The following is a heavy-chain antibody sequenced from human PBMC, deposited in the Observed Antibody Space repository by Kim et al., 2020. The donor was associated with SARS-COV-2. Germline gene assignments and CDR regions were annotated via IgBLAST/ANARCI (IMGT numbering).Heavy chain of an antibody. CDR1: GFTFSSYG. Sequence: GGSLRLSCAASGFTFSSYGMHWVRQAPGKGLEWVAVIWYDGSNKYYADSVKGRFTISRDNSKNTLYLQMNSLRAEDTAVYYCAKDPSPPQAGSGSYRDFQHWGQSTLITVSS. D-gene: IGHD3-10*01. V-gene: IGHV3-33*06. J-gene: IGHJ1*01. CDR3: AKDPSPPQAGSGSYRDFQH. CDR2: IWYDGSNK.